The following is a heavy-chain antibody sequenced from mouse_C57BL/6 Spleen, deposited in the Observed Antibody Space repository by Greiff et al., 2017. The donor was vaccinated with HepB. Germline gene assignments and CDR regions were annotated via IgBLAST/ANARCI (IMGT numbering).Heavy chain of an antibody. J-gene: IGHJ3*01. Sequence: EVQLQQSGAELVRPGASVKLSCTASGFNIKDDYMHWVKQRPEQGLEWIGWIDPENGDTEYASKFQGKATITADTSSNTAYLQLSSLTSEDTAVYYCTTFGGYAFAYWGQGTLVTVSA. V-gene: IGHV14-4*01. CDR1: GFNIKDDY. D-gene: IGHD2-2*01. CDR3: TTFGGYAFAY. CDR2: IDPENGDT.